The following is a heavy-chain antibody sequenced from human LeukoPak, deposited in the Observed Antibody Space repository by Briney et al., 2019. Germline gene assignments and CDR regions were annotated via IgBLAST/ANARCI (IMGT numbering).Heavy chain of an antibody. CDR1: GFTFSTNY. D-gene: IGHD3-22*01. J-gene: IGHJ4*02. CDR2: IYSGGSP. CDR3: ARDLNYYDSSGYGH. V-gene: IGHV3-53*01. Sequence: GGSLRLSCAASGFTFSTNYMSWVRQAPGKGLEWVSVIYSGGSPYHADSVKGRFTISRDNSKNTLYLQMNSLRAEDTAVYYCARDLNYYDSSGYGHWGQGTLVTVSS.